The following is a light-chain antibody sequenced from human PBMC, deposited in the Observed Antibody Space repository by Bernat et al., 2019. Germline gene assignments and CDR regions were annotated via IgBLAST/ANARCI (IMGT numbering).Light chain of an antibody. Sequence: EKVMTQSPATLSASPGERASLSCRASQSVSSNLAWYQQKPGQAPRLPIYGASTRATGIPARFSGSGSETEFTLTISSRQSEDFAVYYCQQYNNWPITFGQGTRLEI. CDR1: QSVSSN. CDR3: QQYNNWPIT. J-gene: IGKJ5*01. CDR2: GAS. V-gene: IGKV3D-15*01.